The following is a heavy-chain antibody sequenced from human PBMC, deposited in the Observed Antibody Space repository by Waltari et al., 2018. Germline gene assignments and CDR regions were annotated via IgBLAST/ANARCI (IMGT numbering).Heavy chain of an antibody. V-gene: IGHV3-23*01. CDR3: AKNRRIAVAGTSTLDY. J-gene: IGHJ4*02. Sequence: EVQLLESGGGLVQPGGSLRLSCAASGFTFSSYAMSWVRQAPGKGLEWVSAISGSGGSTYYADSVKGRFTISRDSSKNTLYLQMNSLRAEDTAVYYCAKNRRIAVAGTSTLDYWGQGTLVTVSS. CDR1: GFTFSSYA. D-gene: IGHD6-19*01. CDR2: ISGSGGST.